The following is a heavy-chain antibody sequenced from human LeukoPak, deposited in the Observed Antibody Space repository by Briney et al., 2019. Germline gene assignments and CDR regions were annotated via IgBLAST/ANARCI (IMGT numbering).Heavy chain of an antibody. J-gene: IGHJ4*02. CDR3: ATDQVYSSGWYADY. Sequence: GGSLRLSCAASGFTFSSYAMSWVRQAPGKGLEWVSAISGSGGSTYYADSAKGRFTISRDNSKNTLYLQMNSLRAEDTAVYYCATDQVYSSGWYADYWGQGTLVTVSS. CDR1: GFTFSSYA. V-gene: IGHV3-23*01. D-gene: IGHD6-19*01. CDR2: ISGSGGST.